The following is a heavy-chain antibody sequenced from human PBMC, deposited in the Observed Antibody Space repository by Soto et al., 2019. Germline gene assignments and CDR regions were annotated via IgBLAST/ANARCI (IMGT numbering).Heavy chain of an antibody. D-gene: IGHD5-12*01. CDR1: GFSVKTSGVG. CDR2: IYWNDFK. Sequence: QITLKESGPTLVKPTQTLTLTCTCSGFSVKTSGVGVGWIRQPPGKTLEWLALIYWNDFKRYTPSLESRLTITKDTSKNQVVLTVTNVDPADTATYYCAHSRRYNGYEGPPLYEMDVWGQGTTVTVSS. J-gene: IGHJ6*02. V-gene: IGHV2-5*01. CDR3: AHSRRYNGYEGPPLYEMDV.